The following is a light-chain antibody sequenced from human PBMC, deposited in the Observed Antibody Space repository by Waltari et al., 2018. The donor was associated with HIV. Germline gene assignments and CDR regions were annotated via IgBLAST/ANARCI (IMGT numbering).Light chain of an antibody. CDR3: QQYDSYPFT. V-gene: IGKV1-5*03. J-gene: IGKJ3*01. CDR2: GVS. CDR1: QSINVW. Sequence: DIQMTQSPSTLSASLRDRVTITCRASQSINVWLAWYQQKPGKAPKLLMYGVSNLETGVPSRFSGSGSGTEFTLTIGSLQPDDFATYYCQQYDSYPFTFGPGTKVDFK.